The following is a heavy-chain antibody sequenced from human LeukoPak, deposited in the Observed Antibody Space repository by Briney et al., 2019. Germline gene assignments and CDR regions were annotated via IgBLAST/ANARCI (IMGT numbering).Heavy chain of an antibody. CDR1: GFTFSTYW. V-gene: IGHV3-74*01. J-gene: IGHJ4*02. CDR3: ARDGPYSSSWYLDY. D-gene: IGHD6-13*01. CDR2: IKSDGSST. Sequence: GGSLRLSCAASGFTFSTYWMHWVRQAPGKGLEWVSRIKSDGSSTNYADFAKGRFTISRDNAKNTLNLQMNSLRAEDTAVYYCARDGPYSSSWYLDYWGQGTLVTVSS.